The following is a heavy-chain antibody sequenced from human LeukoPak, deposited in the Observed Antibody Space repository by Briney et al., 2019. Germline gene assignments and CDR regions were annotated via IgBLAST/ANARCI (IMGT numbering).Heavy chain of an antibody. D-gene: IGHD3-10*01. J-gene: IGHJ4*02. V-gene: IGHV3-23*01. CDR2: ITTSDGNT. CDR1: GFTFSDYT. Sequence: SGGSLRLSCAASGFTFSDYTMSWVRQAPGKGLEWVSTITTSDGNTYYADSVKGRFTVSRDNSNNTLYLQMNSLRAEDTAVYYCAKGLYFGELLGPCDFWGQGTLVTVSS. CDR3: AKGLYFGELLGPCDF.